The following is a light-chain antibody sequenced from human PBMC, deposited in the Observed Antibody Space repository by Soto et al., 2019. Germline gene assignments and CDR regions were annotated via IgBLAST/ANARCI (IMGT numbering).Light chain of an antibody. Sequence: EIALTQSPDTLSVSPGERATLSCRTSQSVSRDLAWYQQKPGQAPRLLIYGASTRATGIPARLSGSGSGTEFTLTISSLQSEDFAVYYCQEYIKWPRLTFGGGTKVEIK. J-gene: IGKJ4*01. V-gene: IGKV3-15*01. CDR3: QEYIKWPRLT. CDR1: QSVSRD. CDR2: GAS.